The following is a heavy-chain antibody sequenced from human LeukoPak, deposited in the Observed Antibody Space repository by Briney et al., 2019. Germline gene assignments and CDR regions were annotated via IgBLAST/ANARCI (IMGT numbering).Heavy chain of an antibody. J-gene: IGHJ4*02. Sequence: PSETLSLTCTVSGGSISSSSYYWGWIRQPPGKGLEWIGSIYYSGSTYYNPSLKSRVTISVDTSKNQFSLKLSSVTAADTAVYYCARERSGNYYFDYWGQGTLVTVSS. D-gene: IGHD6-25*01. CDR2: IYYSGST. CDR1: GGSISSSSYY. V-gene: IGHV4-39*07. CDR3: ARERSGNYYFDY.